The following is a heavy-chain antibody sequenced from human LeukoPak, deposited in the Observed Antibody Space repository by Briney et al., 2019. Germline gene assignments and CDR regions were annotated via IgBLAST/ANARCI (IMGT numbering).Heavy chain of an antibody. CDR2: VNKDGSEK. J-gene: IGHJ6*02. Sequence: HPGGSLRLSCAASGFILSNHWMTWVRQAPGKGPEWVANVNKDGSEKYYVDSVKGRFTISRDTAKNSLYLQMNNLRAEDTALYYCARNNDMDVWGQGTTVIVSS. V-gene: IGHV3-7*03. CDR1: GFILSNHW. CDR3: ARNNDMDV. D-gene: IGHD1/OR15-1a*01.